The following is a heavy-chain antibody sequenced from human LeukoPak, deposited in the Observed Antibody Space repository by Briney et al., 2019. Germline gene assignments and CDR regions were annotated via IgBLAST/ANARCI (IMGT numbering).Heavy chain of an antibody. CDR2: ISSSSSYI. D-gene: IGHD3-22*01. CDR1: GFTFSSYS. V-gene: IGHV3-21*04. J-gene: IGHJ4*02. CDR3: AKSGGPYYYDSSGYSPLDY. Sequence: GGSLRLSCAASGFTFSSYSMNWVRQAPGKGLEWVSSISSSSSYIYYADSVKGRFTISRDNSKNTLYLQMNSLRAEDTAVYYCAKSGGPYYYDSSGYSPLDYWGQGTLVTVSS.